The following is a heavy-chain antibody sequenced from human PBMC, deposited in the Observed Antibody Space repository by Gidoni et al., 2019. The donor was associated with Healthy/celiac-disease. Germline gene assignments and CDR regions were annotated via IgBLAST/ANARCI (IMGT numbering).Heavy chain of an antibody. CDR1: GFTFSSYA. CDR3: ARAPLID. CDR2: ISYDGSNK. J-gene: IGHJ4*02. Sequence: QVQLVESGGGLVQPGRSLRLSCAASGFTFSSYAMHWVRQAPGKGLEWVAVISYDGSNKYYADSVKGRFTISRDNSKNTLYLQMNSLRAEDTAVYYCARAPLIDWGQGTLVTVSS. V-gene: IGHV3-30-3*01.